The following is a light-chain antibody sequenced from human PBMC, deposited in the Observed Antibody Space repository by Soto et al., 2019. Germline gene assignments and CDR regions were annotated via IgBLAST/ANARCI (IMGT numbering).Light chain of an antibody. Sequence: DIPMTQSPPTLSASVGDRVSITCRASQSIGDWLAWYQQKPGKAPKLLIYKASNLQSGVPSRFSGSGSGTDFTLTISSLQPDDFATYYYQHYDSYSPTWTFGQGTKVDIK. CDR3: QHYDSYSPTWT. J-gene: IGKJ1*01. CDR2: KAS. V-gene: IGKV1-5*03. CDR1: QSIGDW.